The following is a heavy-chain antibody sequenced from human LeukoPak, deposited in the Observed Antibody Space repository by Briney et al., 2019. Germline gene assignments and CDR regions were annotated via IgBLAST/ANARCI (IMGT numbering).Heavy chain of an antibody. CDR2: IKSDGST. J-gene: IGHJ5*02. CDR3: ARAVTYFYGSVTYDWFDP. D-gene: IGHD3-10*01. V-gene: IGHV3-74*01. CDR1: GFTFSSYW. Sequence: GGSLRLSCAASGFTFSSYWMHWVRQTPGKGLVWVSRIKSDGSTIYADSGKGRFPISRDNARNTLYLQMNRLRVEDTAMYYCARAVTYFYGSVTYDWFDPWGQGTLVTVSS.